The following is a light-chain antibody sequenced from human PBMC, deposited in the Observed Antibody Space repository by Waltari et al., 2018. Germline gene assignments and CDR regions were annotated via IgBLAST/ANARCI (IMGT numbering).Light chain of an antibody. CDR2: GVT. CDR3: SSYAGGSSLM. Sequence: QSALTQPPSASGSPGQSITISCTGISTDVEGYAPASWCQQHPGKAPKLLLYGVTKRPSGVPDRFSGSKSDNTASLAVSGLQAEDEADYYCSSYAGGSSLMFGGGTKLTVL. V-gene: IGLV2-8*01. CDR1: STDVEGYAP. J-gene: IGLJ3*02.